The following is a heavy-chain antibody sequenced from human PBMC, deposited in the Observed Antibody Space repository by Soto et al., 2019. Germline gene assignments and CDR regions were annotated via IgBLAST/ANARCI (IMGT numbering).Heavy chain of an antibody. Sequence: QVQLVESGGGXXXXGXXXXXXCXAXXXXXXXXGMHXXXXAPGKGLEWVAVIWYDGSNKYYADSVKGRFTISRDNSKNTLYLQMNSLRAEDTAVYYCARDGRPWGFGELTHYYYYYYMDVWGKGTTVTVSS. D-gene: IGHD3-10*01. CDR1: XXXXXXXG. CDR2: IWYDGSNK. V-gene: IGHV3-33*01. CDR3: ARDGRPWGFGELTHYYYYYYMDV. J-gene: IGHJ6*03.